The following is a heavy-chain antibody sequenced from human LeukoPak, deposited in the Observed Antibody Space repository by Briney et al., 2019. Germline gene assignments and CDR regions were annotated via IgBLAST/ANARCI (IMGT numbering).Heavy chain of an antibody. Sequence: GGSLRLSCAASGFTFSSYTMSWVRQAPGKGLEWVSTIIGGSGSTYYADSVKGRFTISRDISKNTLYLQMNSLRAEDTAVYYCTKVTQPRISAPIFDSWGQGTLVTVSS. J-gene: IGHJ4*02. CDR1: GFTFSSYT. CDR3: TKVTQPRISAPIFDS. CDR2: IIGGSGST. D-gene: IGHD6-6*01. V-gene: IGHV3-23*01.